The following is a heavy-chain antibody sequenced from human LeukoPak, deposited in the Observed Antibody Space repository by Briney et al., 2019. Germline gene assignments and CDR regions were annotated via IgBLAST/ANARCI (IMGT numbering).Heavy chain of an antibody. D-gene: IGHD3-10*01. Sequence: PSETLSLTCTVSGGSISSSGYYWGWIRQPPGKGLEWIGTIYSSGSTYYNPSLNSRVTMSVDTSKNQFSLKLSSVTAADTAVYYCARTGNTAVPPYFDYWGQGALVTVSS. V-gene: IGHV4-39*01. CDR3: ARTGNTAVPPYFDY. CDR1: GGSISSSGYY. CDR2: IYSSGST. J-gene: IGHJ4*02.